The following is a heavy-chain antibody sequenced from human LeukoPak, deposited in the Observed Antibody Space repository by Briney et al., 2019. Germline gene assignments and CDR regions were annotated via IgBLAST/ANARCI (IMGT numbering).Heavy chain of an antibody. J-gene: IGHJ5*02. D-gene: IGHD3-3*01. Sequence: GGSLRLSCAASGFTFSTYAMTWVRQAPGKGLEWVPYISTSGTTIYYADSVKGRFTMSRDNAKNSLYLQMNSLRAEDTAVYYCARGVFGRFDPWGQGTLVTVSS. CDR1: GFTFSTYA. CDR2: ISTSGTTI. V-gene: IGHV3-48*03. CDR3: ARGVFGRFDP.